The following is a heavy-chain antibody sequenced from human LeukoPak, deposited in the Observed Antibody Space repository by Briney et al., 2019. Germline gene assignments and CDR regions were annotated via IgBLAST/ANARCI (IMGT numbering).Heavy chain of an antibody. D-gene: IGHD1-1*01. CDR3: AKAPPYTKYFDY. CDR2: ISNSGDAT. Sequence: GGSLRLSCAGSGFIFSNYAMSWVRQAPGQGLEWVSTISNSGDATFYADAVKGRSTISRDNSKNTLYLQMYSLRAEDTAIYYCAKAPPYTKYFDYWGQGTLLTVSS. CDR1: GFIFSNYA. V-gene: IGHV3-23*01. J-gene: IGHJ4*02.